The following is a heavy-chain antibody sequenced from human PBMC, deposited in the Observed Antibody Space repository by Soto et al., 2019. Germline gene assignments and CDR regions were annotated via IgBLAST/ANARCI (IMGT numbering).Heavy chain of an antibody. CDR2: ISYDGSNK. CDR1: GFTFCSYA. D-gene: IGHD6-19*01. Sequence: GGSLRLSCAAPGFTFCSYAVSWVRQAPGKGLEWVAVISYDGSNKNYADYVKGRFTVSRDNSKNTLYVQMNSLRAEDTAVYYCARGIRAVAGNYFDYWGQGTLVTVSS. J-gene: IGHJ4*02. CDR3: ARGIRAVAGNYFDY. V-gene: IGHV3-30-3*01.